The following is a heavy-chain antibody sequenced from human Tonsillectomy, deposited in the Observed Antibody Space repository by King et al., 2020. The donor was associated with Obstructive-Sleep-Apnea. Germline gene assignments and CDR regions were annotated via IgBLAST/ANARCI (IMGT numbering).Heavy chain of an antibody. J-gene: IGHJ6*02. Sequence: EVQLVESGGGLVQPGGSLRLSCAASGFTFYSYWMHWVRQAPGKGLVWVSRVDSDGSGTSYADSVKGRFTISRDNAKNTLYLQMNSLRAEDTAVYYCARSTVFGLRISYGMDVWGQGTTVTVSS. D-gene: IGHD3/OR15-3a*01. V-gene: IGHV3-74*01. CDR2: VDSDGSGT. CDR3: ARSTVFGLRISYGMDV. CDR1: GFTFYSYW.